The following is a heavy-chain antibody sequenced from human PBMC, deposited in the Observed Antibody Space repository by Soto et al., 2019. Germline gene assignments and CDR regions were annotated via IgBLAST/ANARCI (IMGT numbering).Heavy chain of an antibody. V-gene: IGHV4-4*07. Sequence: PSETLSLTCNVSGDSIGRFYWSWIRQSAGKGLGWIGRVYSTGGVTYNPALKGRVTISLDRSNNHVSLEMNSVTAADTAVYFCARDLSGTGLDIWGRGTRVTVSS. J-gene: IGHJ6*02. CDR1: GDSIGRFY. CDR2: VYSTGGV. CDR3: ARDLSGTGLDI. D-gene: IGHD1-26*01.